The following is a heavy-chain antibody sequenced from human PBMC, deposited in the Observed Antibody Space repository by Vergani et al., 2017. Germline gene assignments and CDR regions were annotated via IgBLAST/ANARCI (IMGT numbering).Heavy chain of an antibody. D-gene: IGHD1-26*01. CDR2: ITTSSTYI. CDR1: GFTFRSYT. CDR3: ARDPGIVGATYYYYYMDV. V-gene: IGHV3-21*01. Sequence: EVQLVESGGGLVKPGGSLRLSCAASGFTFRSYTMNWVRQAPGKGLEWVSSITTSSTYIYYADSVKGRFTISRDNAKNSLYLQMKSLRAEDTAVYYCARDPGIVGATYYYYYMDVWGKGTTVTVSS. J-gene: IGHJ6*03.